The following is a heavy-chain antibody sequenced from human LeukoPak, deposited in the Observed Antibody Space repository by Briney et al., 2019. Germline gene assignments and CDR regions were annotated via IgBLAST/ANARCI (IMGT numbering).Heavy chain of an antibody. CDR1: GGTFSSYA. Sequence: ASVKVSCKASGGTFSSYAISWVRQAAGQGLEWMGGIIPIFGTANYAQQFQGRVTITTDESTSTAYTELSSLRSEDTAVYYCARGAYYYYYMDVWGKGTTVTVSS. V-gene: IGHV1-69*05. CDR2: IIPIFGTA. J-gene: IGHJ6*03. CDR3: ARGAYYYYYMDV.